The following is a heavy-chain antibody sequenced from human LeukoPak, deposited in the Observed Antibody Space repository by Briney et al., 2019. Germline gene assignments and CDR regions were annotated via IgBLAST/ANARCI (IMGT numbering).Heavy chain of an antibody. CDR1: GGSLSSYY. J-gene: IGHJ4*02. Sequence: PSETLSLTCTVSGGSLSSYYWSWVRQPAGKGLEWIGRIYTSGSTNYNPSLKSRVTMSVDTSKNQFSLKLSSVTAADTAVYYCARDRPGGSSLDYWGQETLVTVSS. CDR3: ARDRPGGSSLDY. CDR2: IYTSGST. D-gene: IGHD6-13*01. V-gene: IGHV4-4*07.